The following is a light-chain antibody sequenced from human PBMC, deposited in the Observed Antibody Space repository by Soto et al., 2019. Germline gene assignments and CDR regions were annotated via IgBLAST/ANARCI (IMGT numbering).Light chain of an antibody. CDR2: SSS. V-gene: IGKV3-20*01. CDR3: QQYGRSPTWT. Sequence: EIVLRQSQGTLSLSRGEIATLSCRASQTISGTYLAWYQQKPGQAPRLLIYSSSSRAAGVSDRFSGSGSGTDFSLTISRLEPEDFAMYYCQQYGRSPTWTFGQGTKVDIK. J-gene: IGKJ1*01. CDR1: QTISGTY.